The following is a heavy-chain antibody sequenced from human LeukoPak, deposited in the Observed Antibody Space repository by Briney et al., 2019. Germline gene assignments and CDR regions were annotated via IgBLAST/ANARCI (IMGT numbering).Heavy chain of an antibody. CDR2: FNPKDGET. V-gene: IGHV1-24*01. D-gene: IGHD4-17*01. CDR1: GYTLTELS. CDR3: AKIAHYGAYSDY. J-gene: IGHJ4*02. Sequence: GASVKVSCKVSGYTLTELSIHWVRQAPGKGPEWMGGFNPKDGETIYAQKFQGRVTMTEDTSTDTAYMELSSLRSEDTAVYYCAKIAHYGAYSDYWGQGTLVTVSS.